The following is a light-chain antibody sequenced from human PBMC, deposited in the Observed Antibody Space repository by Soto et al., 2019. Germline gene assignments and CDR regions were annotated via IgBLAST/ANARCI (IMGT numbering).Light chain of an antibody. J-gene: IGKJ1*01. Sequence: PKKQSPSSLSVSVGDRVTITCRASQGISPYVNWYHQKPGKAPKLRIYAASSLQSGVPSRFSGSGSETDFTRTSSSLQPEDFATDSCQQSYSTTWTFGQGTKVDIK. V-gene: IGKV1-39*01. CDR2: AAS. CDR1: QGISPY. CDR3: QQSYSTTWT.